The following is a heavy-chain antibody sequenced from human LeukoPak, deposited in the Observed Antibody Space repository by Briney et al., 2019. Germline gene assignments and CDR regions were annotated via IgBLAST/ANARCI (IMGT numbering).Heavy chain of an antibody. CDR2: INPNSGGT. CDR3: ARDYGDYSRAEFDY. V-gene: IGHV1-2*02. D-gene: IGHD4-17*01. Sequence: ASVKVSCKASGYTFTGYYMHWVRQAPGQGLEWMGWINPNSGGTNYAQKFQGRVTMTRDTSISTAYMELSRLRSDDTAVYYCARDYGDYSRAEFDYWGQGTLVTVSS. J-gene: IGHJ4*02. CDR1: GYTFTGYY.